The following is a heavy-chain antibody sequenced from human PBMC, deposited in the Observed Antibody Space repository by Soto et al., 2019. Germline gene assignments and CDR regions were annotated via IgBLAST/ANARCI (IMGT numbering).Heavy chain of an antibody. D-gene: IGHD6-13*01. CDR2: ISYDGSNK. J-gene: IGHJ6*02. CDR1: GFTFSSYG. Sequence: PGGSLRLSCAASGFTFSSYGMHWVRQAPGKGLEWVAVISYDGSNKYYADSVKGRFTISRDNSKNTLYLQMNSLRAEDTAVYHCAKAFESSSWYDYYYDGMDVWGQGTTGTGSS. CDR3: AKAFESSSWYDYYYDGMDV. V-gene: IGHV3-30*18.